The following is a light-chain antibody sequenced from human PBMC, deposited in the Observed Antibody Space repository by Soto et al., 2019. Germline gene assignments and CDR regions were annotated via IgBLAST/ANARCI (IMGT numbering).Light chain of an antibody. V-gene: IGLV2-14*01. CDR2: DVS. Sequence: QSGLTQPASVSGSPGQSITISCTGTSSDVGGYNYVSWYQQHPGKAPKLMIYDVSNRPSGVSNRFSGSKSGNTASLTISGLQTEDEADYYCSSFTRSTTYVFRTGTKAPS. CDR1: SSDVGGYNY. J-gene: IGLJ1*01. CDR3: SSFTRSTTYV.